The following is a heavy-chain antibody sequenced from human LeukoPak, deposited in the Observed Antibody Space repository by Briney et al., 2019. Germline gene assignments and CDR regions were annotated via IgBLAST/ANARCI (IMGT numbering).Heavy chain of an antibody. D-gene: IGHD4-17*01. CDR2: IIPIFGTA. CDR1: GGTFSSYA. V-gene: IGHV1-69*05. Sequence: SVKVSCKASGGTFSSYAISWVRQAPGQGLEWMGGIIPIFGTANYAQKFQGRVTMTTDTSTSTAYMELRSLRSDDTAVYYCARDGGYDYGDYYGVDYWGQGTLVTVSS. J-gene: IGHJ4*02. CDR3: ARDGGYDYGDYYGVDY.